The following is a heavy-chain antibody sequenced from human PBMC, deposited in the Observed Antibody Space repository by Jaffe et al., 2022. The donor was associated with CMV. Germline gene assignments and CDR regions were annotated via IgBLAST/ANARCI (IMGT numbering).Heavy chain of an antibody. D-gene: IGHD1-26*01. J-gene: IGHJ6*03. V-gene: IGHV5-10-1*03. CDR2: IDPSDSYT. CDR3: ARHDLVGATMSRYYYYYMDV. Sequence: EVQLVQSGAEVKKPGESLRISCKGSGYSFTSYWISWVRQMPGKGLEWMGRIDPSDSYTNYSPSFQGHVTISADKSISTAYLQWSSLKASDTAMYYCARHDLVGATMSRYYYYYMDVWGKGTTVTVSS. CDR1: GYSFTSYW.